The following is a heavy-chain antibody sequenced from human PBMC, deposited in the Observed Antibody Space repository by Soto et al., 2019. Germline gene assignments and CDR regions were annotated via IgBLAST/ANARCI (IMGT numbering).Heavy chain of an antibody. CDR3: ARDSSIAARSPYKYAFDI. J-gene: IGHJ3*02. D-gene: IGHD6-6*01. V-gene: IGHV3-30-3*01. CDR2: ISYDGSNK. CDR1: GFTFSSYA. Sequence: QVQLVESGGGVVQPGRSLRLSCAASGFTFSSYAMHWVRQAPGKGLEWVAVISYDGSNKYYADSVKGRFTISRDNSKNTLYLQMNSLRAEDTAVYYCARDSSIAARSPYKYAFDIWGQGTMVTVSS.